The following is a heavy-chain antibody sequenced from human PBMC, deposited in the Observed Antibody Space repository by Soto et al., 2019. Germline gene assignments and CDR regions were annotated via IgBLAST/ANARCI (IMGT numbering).Heavy chain of an antibody. CDR1: GGSISSMSYY. CDR3: ARSTYYGDRVYYFDY. Sequence: SETLSLTCTVSGGSISSMSYYWGWIRQPPGKGLEWIGRIYYSGSTCYNPSLKSRVTISVDTSKNQFSLKLSSVTAADTAVYYCARSTYYGDRVYYFDYWGQGTLVTSPQ. J-gene: IGHJ4*02. V-gene: IGHV4-39*01. CDR2: IYYSGST. D-gene: IGHD4-17*01.